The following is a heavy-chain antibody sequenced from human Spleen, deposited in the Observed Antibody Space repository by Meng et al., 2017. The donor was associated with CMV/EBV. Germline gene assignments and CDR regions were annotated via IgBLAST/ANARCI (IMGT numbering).Heavy chain of an antibody. J-gene: IGHJ4*02. Sequence: GGSLRLSCAASGFTFTTYSMNWVRQAPGQGLEWVASISSSGSYINYADSVKGRFTVSRDSAQNSLYLQMKSLRGEDTAVYYCAQWTGRGYYFDHWGQGTLVTVSS. D-gene: IGHD3/OR15-3a*01. V-gene: IGHV3-21*01. CDR1: GFTFTTYS. CDR2: ISSSGSYI. CDR3: AQWTGRGYYFDH.